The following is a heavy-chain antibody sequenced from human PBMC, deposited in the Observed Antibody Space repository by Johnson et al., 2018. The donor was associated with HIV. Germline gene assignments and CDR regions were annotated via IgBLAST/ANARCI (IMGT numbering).Heavy chain of an antibody. CDR2: ISYDGSNK. CDR3: ARAHPRADDAFDI. J-gene: IGHJ3*02. V-gene: IGHV3-30-3*01. Sequence: QVQLVESGGGLVQPGGSLRLSCAASGFTFDDYAMHWVRQAPGKGLEWVAVISYDGSNKYYADSVKGRFTISRDNAKNSLYLQMNRLSAEDTAVYYCARAHPRADDAFDIWGQGTMVTVSS. CDR1: GFTFDDYA.